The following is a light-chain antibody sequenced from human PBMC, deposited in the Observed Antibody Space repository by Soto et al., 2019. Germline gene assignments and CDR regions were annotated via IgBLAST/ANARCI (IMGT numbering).Light chain of an antibody. CDR2: DAS. J-gene: IGKJ4*01. V-gene: IGKV3-11*01. CDR1: QSVSSY. CDR3: QQRSNWRNT. Sequence: EIVLTQSPATLSLSPGERATLSCRASQSVSSYLAWYQQKPDQAPRLLIYDASNRATGIPARFSGSGSGTDFTLTISSLEPEDFAVYYCQQRSNWRNTFGGGTKVEIK.